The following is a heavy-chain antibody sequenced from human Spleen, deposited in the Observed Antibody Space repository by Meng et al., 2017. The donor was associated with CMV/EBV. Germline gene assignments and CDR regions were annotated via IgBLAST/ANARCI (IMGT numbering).Heavy chain of an antibody. V-gene: IGHV3-30*02. D-gene: IGHD1-26*01. CDR2: IRYDGSNK. J-gene: IGHJ3*02. CDR3: ARLRGPTPSGNAFDI. CDR1: GFTFSSYG. Sequence: GGSLRLSCAASGFTFSSYGMHWVRQAPGKGLEWVAFIRYDGSNKYYADSVKGRFTISRDNAKNSLYLQMNSLRAEDTALYYCARLRGPTPSGNAFDIWGQGTMVTVSS.